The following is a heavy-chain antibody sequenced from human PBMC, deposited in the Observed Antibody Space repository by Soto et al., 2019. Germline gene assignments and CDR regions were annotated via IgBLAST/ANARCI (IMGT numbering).Heavy chain of an antibody. CDR3: ARGSDSGYLFDF. V-gene: IGHV1-18*01. CDR1: GYTFTSYG. J-gene: IGHJ4*02. D-gene: IGHD5-12*01. CDR2: ITTYNGNT. Sequence: QVQLVQSGAEVKKPGASVTVSCKASGYTFTSYGITWVRQAPGQGLEWMGWITTYNGNTNSAQKLQGRVTMTTDTSTTTAYLELRSLRSDDTAVYFCARGSDSGYLFDFWGQGTLVTVSS.